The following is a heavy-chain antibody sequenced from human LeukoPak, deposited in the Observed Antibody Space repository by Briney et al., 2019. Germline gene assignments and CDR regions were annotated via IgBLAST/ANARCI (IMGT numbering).Heavy chain of an antibody. CDR1: GYTFTSYY. CDR3: ARVGEGDYAFDY. V-gene: IGHV1-46*01. Sequence: AASVKVSCKASGYTFTSYYMHWVRQAPGKGLEWMGGFDPEEGGTIHTQKFQGRVTITRNTSMSTAYMELSSLRSEDTAVYYCARVGEGDYAFDYWGQGTLVTVSS. D-gene: IGHD4-17*01. CDR2: FDPEEGGT. J-gene: IGHJ4*02.